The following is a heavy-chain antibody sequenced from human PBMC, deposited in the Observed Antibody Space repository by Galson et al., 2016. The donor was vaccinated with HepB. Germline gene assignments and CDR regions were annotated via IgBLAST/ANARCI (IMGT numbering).Heavy chain of an antibody. V-gene: IGHV1-46*01. J-gene: IGHJ6*02. Sequence: SVKVSCKASGGTIRTYAVTWVRQAPGQGLEWLGAINPPSGRTSYAQKFQGRVAMTRDTSTSTVYMELTSLTANDTAIYYCARDSSDWSLPSGLYGMDVWGRGTTVTVSS. CDR2: INPPSGRT. CDR1: GGTIRTYA. D-gene: IGHD6-19*01. CDR3: ARDSSDWSLPSGLYGMDV.